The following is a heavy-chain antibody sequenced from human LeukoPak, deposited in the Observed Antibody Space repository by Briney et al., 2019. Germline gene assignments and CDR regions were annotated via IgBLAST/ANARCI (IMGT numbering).Heavy chain of an antibody. CDR1: GFTFSNYG. J-gene: IGHJ4*02. CDR2: IRYDGSNK. Sequence: PGGSLRLSCAASGFTFSNYGMHWVRQAPGKGLEWVTFIRYDGSNKYYADSVKGRFTISRDNSKNTLYLQMNSLRAEDTAVYYCAKAAQGFITPFDYWGQGTLVTVSS. CDR3: AKAAQGFITPFDY. D-gene: IGHD3-22*01. V-gene: IGHV3-30*02.